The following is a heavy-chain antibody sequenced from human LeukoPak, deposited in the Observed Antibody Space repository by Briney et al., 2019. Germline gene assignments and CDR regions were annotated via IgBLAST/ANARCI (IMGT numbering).Heavy chain of an antibody. V-gene: IGHV3-23*01. CDR3: AKGSSMTIAARLNY. Sequence: GGSLRLSCAASGFTFSSYAMSWVRQAPGKRLEWVSAISESGVTTYYADSVKGRFTISRDNSKNTLYLQVNSLRAEDTAVYYCAKGSSMTIAARLNYWGQGTLVTVSS. CDR1: GFTFSSYA. D-gene: IGHD6-6*01. J-gene: IGHJ4*02. CDR2: ISESGVTT.